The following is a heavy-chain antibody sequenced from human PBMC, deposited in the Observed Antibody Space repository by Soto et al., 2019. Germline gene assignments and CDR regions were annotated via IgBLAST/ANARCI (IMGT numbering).Heavy chain of an antibody. CDR3: AKFFVETGGSSGWLWTFHY. CDR2: ISGSGGTT. Sequence: EVQLLESGGGLVQPGRSLRLSCAASGFTFSSYAMSWVRQAPGKGLEWVAAISGSGGTTYYAASAKGRFTISSDNYKNTLCLQMNSMRADDTAVYYCAKFFVETGGSSGWLWTFHYWSQGTLVTVSS. J-gene: IGHJ4*02. D-gene: IGHD6-25*01. CDR1: GFTFSSYA. V-gene: IGHV3-23*01.